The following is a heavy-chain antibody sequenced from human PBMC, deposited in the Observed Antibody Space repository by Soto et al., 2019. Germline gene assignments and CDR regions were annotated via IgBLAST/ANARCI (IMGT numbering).Heavy chain of an antibody. D-gene: IGHD3-3*01. CDR1: GDSISSGRYH. J-gene: IGHJ4*02. CDR3: ARADAFGVVTTFLEY. Sequence: QLQLQESGPGLVKPSETLSLICTVSGDSISSGRYHWGWIRQPPGKGLEFIATIHYTGNTHYNPSIRCRVTLFVDTSKSQFSLRLSSVTAADTAVYYCARADAFGVVTTFLEYWGQGPLVNVSS. V-gene: IGHV4-39*01. CDR2: IHYTGNT.